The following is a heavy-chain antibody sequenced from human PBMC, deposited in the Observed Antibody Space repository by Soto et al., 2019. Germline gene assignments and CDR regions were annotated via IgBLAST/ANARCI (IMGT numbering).Heavy chain of an antibody. J-gene: IGHJ3*01. V-gene: IGHV3-33*01. CDR2: IWYDGSNK. D-gene: IGHD2-2*01. Sequence: GGSLRLSCAASGFTFSSYGMHWVRQAPGKGLEWVAVIWYDGSNKYYADSVKGRFTISRDNSKNTLYLQINSLRAEDTAVYYCARQRDCSSTSCYAFDVWGQGTMVTVSS. CDR1: GFTFSSYG. CDR3: ARQRDCSSTSCYAFDV.